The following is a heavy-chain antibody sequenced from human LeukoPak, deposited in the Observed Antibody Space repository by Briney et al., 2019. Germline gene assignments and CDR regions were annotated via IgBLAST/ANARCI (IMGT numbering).Heavy chain of an antibody. J-gene: IGHJ4*02. CDR1: GFTFDDYA. D-gene: IGHD2-2*03. V-gene: IGHV3-9*01. Sequence: PGRSLRLSCAASGFTFDDYAMHWVRQAPGKGLEWVSGISWNSGTIGYVDSVKGRFTISRDNSKNTLYLQMNSLRAEDTAVYYCAKDLDIVVVPAAVYFDYWGQGTLVTVSS. CDR3: AKDLDIVVVPAAVYFDY. CDR2: ISWNSGTI.